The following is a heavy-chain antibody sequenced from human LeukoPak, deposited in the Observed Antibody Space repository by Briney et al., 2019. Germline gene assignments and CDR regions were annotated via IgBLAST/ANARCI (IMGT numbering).Heavy chain of an antibody. CDR1: GGSFSGYY. J-gene: IGHJ4*02. CDR3: ARWNYEILTGYPHYFDY. CDR2: INYSGNT. D-gene: IGHD3-9*01. V-gene: IGHV4-34*01. Sequence: PSQSLSLACAVYGGSFSGYYWGWVRQPPGKGLEWIGAINYSGNTNYNPYLKSRVTISVDTSKNQFSLKLSSVTAADTAVYYCARWNYEILTGYPHYFDYWGQGTLVTVSS.